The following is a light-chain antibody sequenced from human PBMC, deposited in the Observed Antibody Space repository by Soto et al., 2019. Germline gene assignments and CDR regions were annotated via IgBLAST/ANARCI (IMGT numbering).Light chain of an antibody. CDR1: QSMRSY. V-gene: IGKV1-39*01. J-gene: IGKJ1*01. CDR2: AVS. Sequence: DIQMIQSPSSPSVSVGDRLTLTCRASQSMRSYLNSYQQNPGKAPKLLSHAVSSLHSGGPSRCSGSGSGTDFQLTISTLQPDDFATYNCQQSYSTPQRTFGQGTKVDIK. CDR3: QQSYSTPQRT.